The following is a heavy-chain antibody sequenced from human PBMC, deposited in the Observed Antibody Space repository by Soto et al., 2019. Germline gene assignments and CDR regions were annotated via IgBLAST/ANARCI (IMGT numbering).Heavy chain of an antibody. V-gene: IGHV3-72*01. CDR3: ARARSELIAGSYLYYGLDV. D-gene: IGHD1-26*01. CDR1: GFASSAHN. J-gene: IGHJ6*02. Sequence: EVKLVESGGGLVQPGGSLRLSCVASGFASSAHNMDWVRQAPGKGLEWVGRSRDKGNRNTTEYAASVKGRFTISCGDSENSAVLQMNSPKGEDTAVYYCARARSELIAGSYLYYGLDVWGQGTMVAVSS. CDR2: SRDKGNRNTT.